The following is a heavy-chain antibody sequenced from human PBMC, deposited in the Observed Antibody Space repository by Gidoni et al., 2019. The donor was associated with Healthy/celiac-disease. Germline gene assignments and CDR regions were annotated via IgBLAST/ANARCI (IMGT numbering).Heavy chain of an antibody. CDR3: ARAWSTRNDRHLGDYYYYGMDV. CDR2: IYTIGST. CDR1: GGSISSGSYY. Sequence: QVQLQESGPGLVKPSQTLSLTCTVSGGSISSGSYYWSWIRQPAGKGLEWIGRIYTIGSTNYNPSLKSRVTMSVDTSKNQFSLKLSSVTAADTAVYYCARAWSTRNDRHLGDYYYYGMDVWGQGTTVTVSS. D-gene: IGHD1-1*01. J-gene: IGHJ6*02. V-gene: IGHV4-61*02.